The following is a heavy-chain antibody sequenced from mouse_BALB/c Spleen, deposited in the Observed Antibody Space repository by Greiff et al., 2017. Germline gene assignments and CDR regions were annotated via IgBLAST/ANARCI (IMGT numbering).Heavy chain of an antibody. V-gene: IGHV1S135*01. J-gene: IGHJ3*01. D-gene: IGHD2-14*01. Sequence: EVQLQQSGPELVKPGASVKVSCKASGYAFTSYNMYWVKQSHGKSLEWIGYIDPYNGGTSYNQKFKGKATLTVDNSSSTAYMELRSLTSEDSAVYYCAGYARFAYWGQGTLVTVSA. CDR3: AGYARFAY. CDR2: IDPYNGGT. CDR1: GYAFTSYN.